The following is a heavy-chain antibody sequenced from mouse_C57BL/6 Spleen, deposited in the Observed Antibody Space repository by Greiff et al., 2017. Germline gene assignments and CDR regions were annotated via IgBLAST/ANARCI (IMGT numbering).Heavy chain of an antibody. CDR1: GYTFTDYY. J-gene: IGHJ3*01. Sequence: VQLQQSGPELVKPGASVKISCKASGYTFTDYYMNWVKQSHGKSLEWIGDINPNNGGTSYNQKFKGKATWTVDKSSSTAYMELRSLTSEDSAVYYCAREVTTGWAWFAYWGQGTLVTVSA. V-gene: IGHV1-26*01. CDR2: INPNNGGT. D-gene: IGHD2-2*01. CDR3: AREVTTGWAWFAY.